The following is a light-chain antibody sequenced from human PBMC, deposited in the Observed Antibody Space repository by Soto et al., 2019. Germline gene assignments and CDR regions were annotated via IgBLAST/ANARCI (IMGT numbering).Light chain of an antibody. CDR2: GAS. V-gene: IGKV3D-20*02. CDR1: QSIGSGF. Sequence: ETVLTQSPGTLSLSPGERATLSCRASQSIGSGFLAWYQQKPGQAPRLLIYGASNRATGIPDRFSGSGSGTDFTLTISRLEPEDFAVYYCQQRSNWPVTFGQGTKLEIK. J-gene: IGKJ2*01. CDR3: QQRSNWPVT.